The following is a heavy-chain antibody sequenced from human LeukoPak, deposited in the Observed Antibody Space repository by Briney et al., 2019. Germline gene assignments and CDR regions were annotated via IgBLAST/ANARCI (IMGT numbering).Heavy chain of an antibody. V-gene: IGHV4-39*01. CDR1: GGSISSSSYY. CDR3: ARGNIVATTPFGY. CDR2: IYYSGST. J-gene: IGHJ4*02. Sequence: SETLSLTCTVSGGSISSSSYYWGWIRQPPGKGLEWIGSIYYSGSTYYNPSLKSRVTISVDTSKNQFSLKLSSVTAADTAVYYCARGNIVATTPFGYWGQGTLVTVSS. D-gene: IGHD5-12*01.